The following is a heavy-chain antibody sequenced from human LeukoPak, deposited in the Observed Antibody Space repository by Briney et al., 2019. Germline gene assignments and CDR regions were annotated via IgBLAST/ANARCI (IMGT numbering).Heavy chain of an antibody. D-gene: IGHD6-6*01. CDR1: GNSIRSYY. J-gene: IGHJ4*02. Sequence: PSETLSLTCTVSGNSIRSYYWSWIRQPPGKGLEWIGYIYYSGSTNYNPSLKSRVTISVDTSKNQFSLKLSSVTAADTAVYYCARHCQFSSICFFDYWGQGTLVTVSS. CDR2: IYYSGST. CDR3: ARHCQFSSICFFDY. V-gene: IGHV4-59*08.